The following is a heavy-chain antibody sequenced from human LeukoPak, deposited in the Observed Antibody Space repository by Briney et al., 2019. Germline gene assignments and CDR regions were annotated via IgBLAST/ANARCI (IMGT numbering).Heavy chain of an antibody. V-gene: IGHV4-59*08. CDR2: ISYGGST. CDR3: ARQMGFPWYFDL. CDR1: GGSISGYY. D-gene: IGHD5-24*01. Sequence: PSETLSLTCTFSGGSISGYYWSWIRQPPGNGLEWIGYISYGGSTDYNPSLRSRVTISVDTSKSQFSLQLRSVTAADTAVFYCARQMGFPWYFDLWGRGTLVTVSS. J-gene: IGHJ2*01.